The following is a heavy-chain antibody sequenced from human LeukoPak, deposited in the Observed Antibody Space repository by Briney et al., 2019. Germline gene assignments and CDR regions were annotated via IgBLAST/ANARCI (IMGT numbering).Heavy chain of an antibody. CDR1: GYTFTGYY. Sequence: ASVKVSCKASGYTFTGYYMHWVRQAPGQGLEWMGRINPNSGGTNYAQKFQGRVTMTRDTSISTAYMELSRLRSDDTAVYYCARGSEGFWSGYGELDYWGQGTLVTVSS. CDR3: ARGSEGFWSGYGELDY. CDR2: INPNSGGT. V-gene: IGHV1-2*06. J-gene: IGHJ4*02. D-gene: IGHD3-3*01.